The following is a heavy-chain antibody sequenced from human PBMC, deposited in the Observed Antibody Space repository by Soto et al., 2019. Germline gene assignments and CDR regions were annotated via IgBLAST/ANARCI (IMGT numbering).Heavy chain of an antibody. Sequence: GESLKISCKGSGYSFTSYWISWVRQMPGKGLEWMGRIDPSDSYTNYSPSFQGHVTISADKSISTAYLQWSSLKASDTAMYYCAISCTNGVCYRRFDYWGQGTLVTVSS. D-gene: IGHD2-8*01. CDR1: GYSFTSYW. V-gene: IGHV5-10-1*01. J-gene: IGHJ4*02. CDR3: AISCTNGVCYRRFDY. CDR2: IDPSDSYT.